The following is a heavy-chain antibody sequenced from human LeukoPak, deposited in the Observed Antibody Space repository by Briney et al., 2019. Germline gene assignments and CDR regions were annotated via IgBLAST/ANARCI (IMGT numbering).Heavy chain of an antibody. CDR2: INHSGST. V-gene: IGHV4-34*01. J-gene: IGHJ4*02. D-gene: IGHD3-10*01. CDR3: ARGRGGPDY. CDR1: GGSFSGYY. Sequence: PSETLSLTCAVYGGSFSGYYWSWIRQPPGKGLEWIGEINHSGSTNYNPSFKSRVTISVDTSKNQFSLKLSSVTAADTAVYYCARGRGGPDYWGQGTLVTVSS.